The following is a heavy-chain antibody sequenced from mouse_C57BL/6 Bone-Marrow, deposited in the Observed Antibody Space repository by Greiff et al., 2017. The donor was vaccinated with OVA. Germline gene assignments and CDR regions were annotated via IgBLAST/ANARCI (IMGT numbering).Heavy chain of an antibody. CDR1: GYSITSGYF. Sequence: EVKLEESGPGLVKPSQSLSLTCSVSGYSITSGYFWNWIRQLPGNHLECMGFIRYDGRNNYNPSLKNRFTFTRDTSKNQFYLKLSSVTTEDTATYDCAREAHYYAMDDWGQGTSVTVSS. CDR3: AREAHYYAMDD. V-gene: IGHV3-6*01. J-gene: IGHJ4*01. CDR2: IRYDGRN.